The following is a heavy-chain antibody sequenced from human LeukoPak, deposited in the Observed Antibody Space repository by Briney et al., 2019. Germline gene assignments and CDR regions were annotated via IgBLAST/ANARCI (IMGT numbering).Heavy chain of an antibody. Sequence: SSETLSLTRTVSGGSISSSSYYWGWIRQPPGKGLEWIGSIYYSGSTYYNPSLKSRVTISVDTSKNQFSLKLSSVTAADTAVYYCARPGYCSSTSCYADYWGQGTLVTVSS. CDR1: GGSISSSSYY. J-gene: IGHJ4*02. CDR2: IYYSGST. D-gene: IGHD2-2*01. CDR3: ARPGYCSSTSCYADY. V-gene: IGHV4-39*01.